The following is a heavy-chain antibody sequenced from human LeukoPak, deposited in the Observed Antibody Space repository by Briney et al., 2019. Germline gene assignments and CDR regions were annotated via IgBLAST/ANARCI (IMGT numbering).Heavy chain of an antibody. D-gene: IGHD5-12*01. V-gene: IGHV3-21*01. Sequence: GGSLRLSCAASGFSISSSAMNWVRQAPGKGLEWVSSINNVASHIYYAGSVRGRFTISRDNAKNSVYLQMNSLRAEDTAVYYCVRVKGLRDVVAFDIWGQGTMVTVSS. J-gene: IGHJ3*02. CDR3: VRVKGLRDVVAFDI. CDR2: INNVASHI. CDR1: GFSISSSA.